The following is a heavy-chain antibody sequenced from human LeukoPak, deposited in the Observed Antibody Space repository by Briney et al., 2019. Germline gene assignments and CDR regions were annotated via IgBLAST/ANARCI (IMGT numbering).Heavy chain of an antibody. CDR1: GGSISSYY. V-gene: IGHV4-59*08. CDR3: ARHVRYYDSSGGYYYYGMDV. Sequence: PSETLSLTCTVSGGSISSYYWSWIRQPPGKGLEWIGYIYYSGSTNYNPSLKSRVTISVDTSKNQFSLKLSSVTAADTAVYYCARHVRYYDSSGGYYYYGMDVWGQGTTVTVSS. J-gene: IGHJ6*02. D-gene: IGHD3-22*01. CDR2: IYYSGST.